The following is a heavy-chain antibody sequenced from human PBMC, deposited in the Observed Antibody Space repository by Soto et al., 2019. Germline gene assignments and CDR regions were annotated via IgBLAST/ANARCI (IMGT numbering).Heavy chain of an antibody. CDR3: VRGMDRNSAGF. D-gene: IGHD2-2*03. CDR1: GYTFTNYW. Sequence: GESLKISCKASGYTFTNYWIGWVRQVPGEGLEWMGFIFPSDSVTRYSPSFQGQVTISVDKSVDTTYLQWGSLKASDTAMYYCVRGMDRNSAGFWGLGTMVTVPQ. CDR2: IFPSDSVT. V-gene: IGHV5-51*01. J-gene: IGHJ4*02.